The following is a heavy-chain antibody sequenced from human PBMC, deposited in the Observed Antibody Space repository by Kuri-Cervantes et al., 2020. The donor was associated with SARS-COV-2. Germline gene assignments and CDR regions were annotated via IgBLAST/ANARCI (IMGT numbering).Heavy chain of an antibody. CDR2: ISGSGGST. D-gene: IGHD3-10*01. J-gene: IGHJ4*02. CDR3: AKDPGFRELLYYFDY. CDR1: GFTFSSYA. Sequence: GGSLRPSCAASGFTFSSYAMSWVRQAPGKGLEWVSAISGSGGSTYYADSVKGRFTISRDNSKNTLYLQMNSLRAEDTAVYYCAKDPGFRELLYYFDYWGQGTLVTVSS. V-gene: IGHV3-23*01.